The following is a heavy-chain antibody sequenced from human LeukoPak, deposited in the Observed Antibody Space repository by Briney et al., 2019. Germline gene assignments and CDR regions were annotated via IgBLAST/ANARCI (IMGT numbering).Heavy chain of an antibody. D-gene: IGHD4-17*01. V-gene: IGHV3-73*01. CDR1: GFTFSGSA. CDR3: TAYGEYDAFDI. CDR2: IRSKANSYAT. Sequence: GGSLKLSCAASGFTFSGSAMHWVRQASGKGLEWVGRIRSKANSYATAYAASVKGRFTISRDDSKNTAYLQMNSLKTEDTAVYYCTAYGEYDAFDIWGQETMVTVSS. J-gene: IGHJ3*02.